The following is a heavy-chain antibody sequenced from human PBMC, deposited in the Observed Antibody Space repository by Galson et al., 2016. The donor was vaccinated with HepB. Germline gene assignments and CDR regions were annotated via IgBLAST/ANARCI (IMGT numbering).Heavy chain of an antibody. CDR3: ARINWFDP. V-gene: IGHV1-8*01. CDR1: GYTFTSFD. Sequence: SVKVSCKASGYTFTSFDINWVRQATGQGLEWMGGMNPNSGNTAYAQKFQGRLTMTRNTSINTAYMELSNLRSEDTAVYYCARINWFDPWGQGTLVTVSS. CDR2: MNPNSGNT. J-gene: IGHJ5*02.